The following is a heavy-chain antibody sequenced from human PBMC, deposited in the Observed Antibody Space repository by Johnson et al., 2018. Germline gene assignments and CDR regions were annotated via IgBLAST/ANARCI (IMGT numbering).Heavy chain of an antibody. J-gene: IGHJ6*03. CDR1: GGTFSSYS. Sequence: EVQLVESGAEVKKPGSSVKVSCKASGGTFSSYSMNWVRQAPGKGLEWVSSISSSSSYIYYADSVKGRITISRDNAKNSLYLQMNSLRAEDTGVYYGERALLDQNYYYYYMDVWGKGTTVTVSS. V-gene: IGHV3-21*01. CDR2: ISSSSSYI. CDR3: ERALLDQNYYYYYMDV. D-gene: IGHD2-15*01.